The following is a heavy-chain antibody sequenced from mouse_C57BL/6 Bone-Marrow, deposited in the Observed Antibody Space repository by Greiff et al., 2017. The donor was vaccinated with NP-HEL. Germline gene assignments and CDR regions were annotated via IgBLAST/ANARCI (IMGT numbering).Heavy chain of an antibody. D-gene: IGHD1-1*01. CDR1: GYTFTSYW. CDR2: IYPGSGST. CDR3: ALLTTVVDYYAMDY. V-gene: IGHV1-55*01. J-gene: IGHJ4*01. Sequence: QVQLQQSGAELVKPGASVKMSCKASGYTFTSYWITWVKQRPGQGLEWIGDIYPGSGSTTYNEKLKSKATLTVDTSSSTAYMQLSSMSSEDSAVYYCALLTTVVDYYAMDYWGQGTSVTVSS.